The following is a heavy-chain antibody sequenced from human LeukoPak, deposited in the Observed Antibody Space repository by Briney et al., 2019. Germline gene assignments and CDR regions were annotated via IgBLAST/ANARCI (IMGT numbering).Heavy chain of an antibody. D-gene: IGHD3-22*01. CDR2: INSDGINT. V-gene: IGHV3-74*01. CDR3: ARDLGQYYDTSDNWFDP. J-gene: IGHJ5*02. CDR1: GFTFSNYW. Sequence: GGSLRLSCAASGFTFSNYWMHWVRQAPGKGLVWVSRINSDGINTSYADSVKGRFAISRDNAKNTLNLQMNSLRAEDTAVYCCARDLGQYYDTSDNWFDPWGQGTLVTVSS.